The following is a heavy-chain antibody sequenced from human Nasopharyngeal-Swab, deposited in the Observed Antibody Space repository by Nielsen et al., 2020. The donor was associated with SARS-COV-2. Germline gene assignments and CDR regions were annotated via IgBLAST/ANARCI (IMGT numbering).Heavy chain of an antibody. CDR3: ARAYRGITMIVGVFEYFDY. V-gene: IGHV4-39*07. CDR2: IFSGGNT. J-gene: IGHJ4*02. D-gene: IGHD3-22*01. Sequence: RQAPGKGLEWIGNIFSGGNTYYNPSLDSRVTISLDTSKNQFSLKLSSVTAADTAVYYCARAYRGITMIVGVFEYFDYWGRGTLVTVSS.